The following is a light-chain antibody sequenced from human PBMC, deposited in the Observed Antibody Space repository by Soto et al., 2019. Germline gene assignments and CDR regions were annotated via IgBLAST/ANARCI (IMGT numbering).Light chain of an antibody. CDR1: QSIASY. V-gene: IGKV1-39*01. J-gene: IGKJ2*01. CDR2: AAS. CDR3: QHSYTPPYT. Sequence: IQMTQSPSSLSASVGDRVTITCRASQSIASYLNWFQHKPGRVPKLLIYAASSLQSGVPSRFSGSGSGTDFTLTISSLQPEDFATYYYQHSYTPPYTFGQGTKLEIK.